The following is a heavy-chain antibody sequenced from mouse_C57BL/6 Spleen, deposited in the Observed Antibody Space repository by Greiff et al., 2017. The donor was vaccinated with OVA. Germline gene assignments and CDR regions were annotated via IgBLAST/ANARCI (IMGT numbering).Heavy chain of an antibody. J-gene: IGHJ3*01. CDR3: ARDYGSSLAY. V-gene: IGHV1-54*01. CDR2: INPASGGT. CDR1: GYAFTNYL. D-gene: IGHD1-1*01. Sequence: QVQLQQSGAELVRPGTSVKVSCKASGYAFTNYLIEWVKQRPGQGLEWIGVINPASGGTNYNEKFKGKATLTADKSSSTAYMQLSSLTSEDSAVYFCARDYGSSLAYWGQGTLVTVSA.